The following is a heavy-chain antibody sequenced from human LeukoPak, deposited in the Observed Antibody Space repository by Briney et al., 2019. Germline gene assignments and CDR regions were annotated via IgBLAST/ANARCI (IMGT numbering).Heavy chain of an antibody. Sequence: ASVKVSCKASGYTFTSYGISWVRQAPGQGLEWMGWISAYNGNTNYAQKLQGRVTMTTDTSTSTAYMELRSLRSDDTAVYYCARDSKYYYGSGGTFDYWGQGTLVTVSS. D-gene: IGHD3-10*01. CDR3: ARDSKYYYGSGGTFDY. J-gene: IGHJ4*02. V-gene: IGHV1-18*04. CDR1: GYTFTSYG. CDR2: ISAYNGNT.